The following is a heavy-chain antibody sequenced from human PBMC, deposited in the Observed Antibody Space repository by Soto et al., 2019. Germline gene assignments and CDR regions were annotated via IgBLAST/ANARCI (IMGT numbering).Heavy chain of an antibody. Sequence: SETLSLTCAVSGGSISSSNWWSWVRQPPGKGMEWIGEIYHSGSTNYNPYLKSQVTKSVDKSKNQFSLNLSSVTAADTAVYYCARADYGGISDFWCQGTLVTVSS. J-gene: IGHJ4*02. CDR1: GGSISSSNW. V-gene: IGHV4-4*02. CDR2: IYHSGST. CDR3: ARADYGGISDF. D-gene: IGHD4-17*01.